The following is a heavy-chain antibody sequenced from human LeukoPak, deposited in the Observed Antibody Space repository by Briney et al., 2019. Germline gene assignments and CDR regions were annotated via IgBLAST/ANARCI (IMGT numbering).Heavy chain of an antibody. CDR2: ISSSGGTT. CDR3: AKGDIVVVPAAMCSFDY. Sequence: GGSLRLSCAASGFTFSSYAMSWVRQAPGKGLEWVSAISSSGGTTYDADSVKGRFTISRDNSKNTLYLQMNSLRAEDTAVYYCAKGDIVVVPAAMCSFDYWGQGTLVTVSS. D-gene: IGHD2-2*01. V-gene: IGHV3-23*01. CDR1: GFTFSSYA. J-gene: IGHJ4*02.